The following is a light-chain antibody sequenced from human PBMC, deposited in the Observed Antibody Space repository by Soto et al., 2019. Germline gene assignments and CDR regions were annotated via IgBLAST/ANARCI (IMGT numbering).Light chain of an antibody. Sequence: QSALTQPPSASGSPGQSVTISCTGTSSDVGAYNYVSWYQQHPGKAPKLIIFEVTNRPSGVSDRFSGSKSGNTASLTISGLQAEDEADYYCGSWTTYRPYVFASGTKVTVL. CDR2: EVT. V-gene: IGLV2-14*01. CDR3: GSWTTYRPYV. J-gene: IGLJ1*01. CDR1: SSDVGAYNY.